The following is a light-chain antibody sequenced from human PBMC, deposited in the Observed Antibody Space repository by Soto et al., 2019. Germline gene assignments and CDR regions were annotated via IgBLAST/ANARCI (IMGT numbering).Light chain of an antibody. J-gene: IGKJ1*01. CDR1: QSVSSSS. Sequence: EIVLTQSPGTLSLSPGERATLSCRASQSVSSSSLAWYQQKPGQAPRLLMFAASNRATDIPDRFAGSGSGTDFTLTISRLEPEDFAVYYCQQYGRTLPWTFGQGTKVDIK. V-gene: IGKV3-20*01. CDR3: QQYGRTLPWT. CDR2: AAS.